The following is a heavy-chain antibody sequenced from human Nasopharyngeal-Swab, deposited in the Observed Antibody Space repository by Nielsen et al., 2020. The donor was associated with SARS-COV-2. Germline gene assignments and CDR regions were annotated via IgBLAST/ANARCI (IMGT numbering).Heavy chain of an antibody. CDR2: VNYGGGT. J-gene: IGHJ6*03. V-gene: IGHV4-34*01. CDR3: ARGGEGAEPAPILGLGPYYSYFYMDV. D-gene: IGHD2-2*01. Sequence: RQAPGKGPEWIGEVNYGGGTNYNPSLKSRVIISVDTSKNQFSLKLNFVTAADTAVYFCARGGEGAEPAPILGLGPYYSYFYMDVWGKGTTVTVSS.